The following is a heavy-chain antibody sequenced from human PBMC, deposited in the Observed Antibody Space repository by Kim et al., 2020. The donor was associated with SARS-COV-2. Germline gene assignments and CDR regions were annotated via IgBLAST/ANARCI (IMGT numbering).Heavy chain of an antibody. V-gene: IGHV4-34*01. CDR2: INHSGST. CDR3: ARWTTITMVRGNYFDY. J-gene: IGHJ4*02. D-gene: IGHD3-10*01. Sequence: SETLSLTCAVYGGSFSGYYWSWIRQPPGKGLEWIGEINHSGSTNYNPSLKSRVTISVDTSKNQSSLKLSSVTAADTAVYYCARWTTITMVRGNYFDYWGQGSLVTVSS. CDR1: GGSFSGYY.